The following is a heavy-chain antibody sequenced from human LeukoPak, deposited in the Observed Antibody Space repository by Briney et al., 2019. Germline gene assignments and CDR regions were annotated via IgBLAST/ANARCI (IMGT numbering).Heavy chain of an antibody. Sequence: SETLSLTCAVYGGSFSGYYWGWIRQPPGKGLEWIGSIYHSGSTYYNPSLKSRVTISVDTSKNQFSLKLSSVTAADTAVYYCARTRDSITMIVVVDYWGQGTLVTVSS. CDR2: IYHSGST. CDR1: GGSFSGYY. J-gene: IGHJ4*02. CDR3: ARTRDSITMIVVVDY. V-gene: IGHV4-38-2*01. D-gene: IGHD3-22*01.